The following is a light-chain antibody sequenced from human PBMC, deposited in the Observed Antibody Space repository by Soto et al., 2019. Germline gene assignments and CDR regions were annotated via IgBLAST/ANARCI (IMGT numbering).Light chain of an antibody. CDR2: VAS. CDR3: QQYNNWWT. CDR1: QSVSRN. Sequence: EIVMTQSPATLSVSPGERATFSCRASQSVSRNLAWYQQKPGQAPRLLIYVASNRATGIPARFSGSAPGTYFTPTISSLQSEDFAVYCCQQYNNWWTFGQGTKVDIK. V-gene: IGKV3-15*01. J-gene: IGKJ1*01.